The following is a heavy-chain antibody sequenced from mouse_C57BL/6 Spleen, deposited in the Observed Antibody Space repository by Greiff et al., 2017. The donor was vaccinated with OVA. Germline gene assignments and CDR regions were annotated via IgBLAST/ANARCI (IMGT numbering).Heavy chain of an antibody. J-gene: IGHJ4*01. CDR3: TRYYGSSYDAMDY. D-gene: IGHD1-1*01. V-gene: IGHV14-1*01. Sequence: EVKLMESGAELVRPGASVKLSCTASGFNIKDYYMHWVKQRPEQGLEWIGRIDPEDGDTEYAPKFQGKATMTADTSSNTAYLQLSSLTSEDTAVYYCTRYYGSSYDAMDYWGQGTSVTVSS. CDR1: GFNIKDYY. CDR2: IDPEDGDT.